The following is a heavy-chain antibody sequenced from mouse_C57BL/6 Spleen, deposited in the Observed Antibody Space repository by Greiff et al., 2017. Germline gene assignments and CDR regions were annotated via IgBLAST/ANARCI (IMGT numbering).Heavy chain of an antibody. Sequence: QVQLKESGAELVRPGASVTLSCKASGYTFTDYEMHWVKQTPVHGLEWIGAIDPETGGTAYNQKFKGKAILTADKSSSTAYMELRSLTSEDSAVYYGTRITGSFAYWGQGTLVTVSA. J-gene: IGHJ3*01. V-gene: IGHV1-15*01. CDR3: TRITGSFAY. CDR2: IDPETGGT. CDR1: GYTFTDYE. D-gene: IGHD4-1*01.